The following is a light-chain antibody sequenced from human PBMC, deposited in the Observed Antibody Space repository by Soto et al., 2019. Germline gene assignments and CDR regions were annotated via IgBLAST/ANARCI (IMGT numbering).Light chain of an antibody. CDR3: QQYNNWPPLT. CDR2: AAS. Sequence: EVVVTQSPATLSVSLGGRATLSCRASQSVRTNLAWYQQKPCQAPRLLIYAASTRATGVPARFSGSGSGTEFTLTITSLQSEDFAVYYCQQYNNWPPLTFGGGTKLEVK. V-gene: IGKV3-15*01. CDR1: QSVRTN. J-gene: IGKJ4*01.